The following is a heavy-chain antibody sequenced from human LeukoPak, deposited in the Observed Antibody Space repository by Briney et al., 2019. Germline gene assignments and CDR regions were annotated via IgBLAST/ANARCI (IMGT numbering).Heavy chain of an antibody. Sequence: GGSLRLSCAASEFTFSNYGMNWVRQAPGKGLEWVSYISSSSSNINYADSVKGRFTISRDNAKNSLYLQMNSLRVEDTALYYCARGGAARPDYWGQGTLVTVPS. V-gene: IGHV3-48*01. CDR2: ISSSSSNI. CDR1: EFTFSNYG. D-gene: IGHD6-6*01. J-gene: IGHJ4*02. CDR3: ARGGAARPDY.